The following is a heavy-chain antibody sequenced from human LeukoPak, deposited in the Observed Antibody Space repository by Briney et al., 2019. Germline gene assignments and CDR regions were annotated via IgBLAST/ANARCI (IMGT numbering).Heavy chain of an antibody. CDR1: GGSFSGYY. V-gene: IGHV4-34*01. J-gene: IGHJ5*02. CDR3: ARHVPPFDP. D-gene: IGHD2-2*01. CDR2: ISHSGST. Sequence: PSETLSLTCAVYGGSFSGYYWSWIRQPPGKGLEWIGEISHSGSTNYNPSLKSRVTISVDTSKNQFSLKLSSVTAADTAVYYCARHVPPFDPWGQGTLVTVSS.